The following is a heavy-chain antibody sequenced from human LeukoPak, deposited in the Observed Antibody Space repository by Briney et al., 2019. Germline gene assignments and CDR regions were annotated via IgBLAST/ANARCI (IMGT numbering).Heavy chain of an antibody. Sequence: ASVKVSCRASGYTFTSYGISWVRQAPGQGLEWMGWVSAYNGNTNYAQKLQGRVTMTTDTSTSTAYMELRSLRPDDTAVYYCARWKPTYCSSTSCTATYYFDYWGQGTLVTVSS. V-gene: IGHV1-18*01. CDR2: VSAYNGNT. D-gene: IGHD2-2*01. J-gene: IGHJ4*02. CDR3: ARWKPTYCSSTSCTATYYFDY. CDR1: GYTFTSYG.